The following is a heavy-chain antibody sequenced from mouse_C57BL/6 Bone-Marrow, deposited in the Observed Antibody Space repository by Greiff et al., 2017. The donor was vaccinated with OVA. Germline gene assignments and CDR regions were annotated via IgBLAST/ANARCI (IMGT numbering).Heavy chain of an antibody. D-gene: IGHD1-1*01. J-gene: IGHJ4*01. Sequence: QVQLKQPGAELVRPGSSVKLSCKASGYTFTSYWMDWVKQRPGQGLEWIGNIYPSDSEPHYTQKFKDKATLTVDKSSSTAYMQLSSLTSEDSAVYYCARRGYYGSSWGAMDYWGQGTSVTVSS. CDR2: IYPSDSEP. CDR3: ARRGYYGSSWGAMDY. CDR1: GYTFTSYW. V-gene: IGHV1-61*01.